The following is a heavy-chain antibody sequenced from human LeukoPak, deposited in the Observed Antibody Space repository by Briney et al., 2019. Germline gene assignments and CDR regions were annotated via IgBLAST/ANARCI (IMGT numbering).Heavy chain of an antibody. CDR3: ARQAKGVRGVKRGPSDAFDI. J-gene: IGHJ3*02. D-gene: IGHD3-10*01. Sequence: GESLKISCKGSGYSFTSYWIGWVRQMPGKGLEWMGIIYPGDSDTRYSPSFQGQVTISADKSISTAYLQWSSLKASDTAMYYCARQAKGVRGVKRGPSDAFDIWGQGTMVTVSS. CDR1: GYSFTSYW. CDR2: IYPGDSDT. V-gene: IGHV5-51*01.